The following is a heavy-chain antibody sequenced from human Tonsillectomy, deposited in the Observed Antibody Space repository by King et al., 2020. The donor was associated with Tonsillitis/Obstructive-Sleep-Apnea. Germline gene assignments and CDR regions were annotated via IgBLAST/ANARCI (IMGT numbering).Heavy chain of an antibody. CDR3: AKGGYCSSTSCPKNVYNWFDP. D-gene: IGHD2-2*01. CDR1: GFTFSSYA. V-gene: IGHV3-23*04. J-gene: IGHJ5*02. Sequence: VQLVESGGGLVQPGGSLRLSCAASGFTFSSYAMSWVRQAPGKGLEWVSAISGSGGSTYYADSVKGRFTISRDNSKNTLYLQMNSLRAEDTAVYYCAKGGYCSSTSCPKNVYNWFDPWGQGTLVTVSS. CDR2: ISGSGGST.